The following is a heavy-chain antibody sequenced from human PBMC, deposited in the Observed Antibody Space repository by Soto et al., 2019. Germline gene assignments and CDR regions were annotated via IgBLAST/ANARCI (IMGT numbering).Heavy chain of an antibody. V-gene: IGHV4-4*07. J-gene: IGHJ4*02. Sequence: TSETLSLTCTVPGGSISNYYWSWIRQPAGKGLEWIGRIYNSGSTKYNPSLKSRVTMSEDTSKNQFSLNLISVTAADTAVYYCARSGGSFNLDYWGLGTLVTVSS. D-gene: IGHD1-26*01. CDR3: ARSGGSFNLDY. CDR2: IYNSGST. CDR1: GGSISNYY.